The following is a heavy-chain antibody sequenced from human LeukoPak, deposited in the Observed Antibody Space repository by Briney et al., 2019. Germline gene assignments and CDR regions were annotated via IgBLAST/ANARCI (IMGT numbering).Heavy chain of an antibody. Sequence: SETLSLTCTVSGGSISSDYWSWIRQPAGKGLEWIGRIYTTGSTNYSPSLKSRVTMSVDTSKNQFSLKLSSVTAADTAVYYCARPSVARYWYFDLWGRGTLVTVSS. CDR3: ARPSVARYWYFDL. V-gene: IGHV4-4*07. CDR1: GGSISSDY. D-gene: IGHD5-12*01. J-gene: IGHJ2*01. CDR2: IYTTGST.